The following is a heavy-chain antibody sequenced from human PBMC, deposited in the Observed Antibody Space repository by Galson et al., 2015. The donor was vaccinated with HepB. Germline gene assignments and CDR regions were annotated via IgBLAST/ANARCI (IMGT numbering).Heavy chain of an antibody. D-gene: IGHD6-13*01. Sequence: QSGAEVKKPGESLKISCKGSGYSFTSYWIGWVRQMPGKGLEWMGIIYPGDSDTRYSPSFQGQVTISADKSISTAYLQWSSLKASDTAMYYCARATWYSSSGYYYGMDVWGQGTTVTVSS. CDR1: GYSFTSYW. CDR3: ARATWYSSSGYYYGMDV. J-gene: IGHJ6*02. V-gene: IGHV5-51*01. CDR2: IYPGDSDT.